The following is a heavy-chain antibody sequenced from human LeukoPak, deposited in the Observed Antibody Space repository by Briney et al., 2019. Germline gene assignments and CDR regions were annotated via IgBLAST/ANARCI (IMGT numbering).Heavy chain of an antibody. CDR1: GGSFSGYY. CDR2: INHSGST. D-gene: IGHD3-3*01. Sequence: PSETRSLTCAVYGGSFSGYYWSWIRQPPGKGLEWIGEINHSGSTNYNPSLKSRVTISVDTSKNQFSLKLSSVTAADTAVYYCARHRTIFGVVIPIYFDYWGQGTLVTVSS. CDR3: ARHRTIFGVVIPIYFDY. V-gene: IGHV4-34*01. J-gene: IGHJ4*02.